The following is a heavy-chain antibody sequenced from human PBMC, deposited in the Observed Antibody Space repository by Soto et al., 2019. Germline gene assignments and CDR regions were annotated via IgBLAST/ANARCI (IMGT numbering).Heavy chain of an antibody. J-gene: IGHJ4*02. CDR3: ARVVVVVAALDY. D-gene: IGHD2-15*01. CDR1: GGSISSGDYY. V-gene: IGHV4-30-4*01. CDR2: IYYSGST. Sequence: QVQLQESGPGLVKPSQTLSLTCTVSGGSISSGDYYWSWIRQPPGKGLEWIGYIYYSGSTYYNPSLKSRVTTSVDPSKHQFSLKLSSVTAADTAVYYCARVVVVVAALDYWGQGTLVTVSS.